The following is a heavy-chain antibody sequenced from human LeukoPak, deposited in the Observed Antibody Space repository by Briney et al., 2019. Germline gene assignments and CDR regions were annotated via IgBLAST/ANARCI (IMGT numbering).Heavy chain of an antibody. CDR2: IYYSGST. V-gene: IGHV4-59*01. CDR1: GGSFSGYY. J-gene: IGHJ4*02. Sequence: SETLSLTCAVSGGSFSGYYWSWIRQPPGKGLEWIGYIYYSGSTYYNPSLKSRVTISVDTSKNLFSLKLSSVTAADTAVYYCARVQRPLDGADYWGQGTLVTVSS. D-gene: IGHD1-1*01. CDR3: ARVQRPLDGADY.